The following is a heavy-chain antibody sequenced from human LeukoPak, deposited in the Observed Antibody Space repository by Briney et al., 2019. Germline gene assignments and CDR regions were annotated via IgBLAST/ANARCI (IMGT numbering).Heavy chain of an antibody. CDR3: ARENVYYGSGSYYNTANWFDP. D-gene: IGHD3-10*01. CDR2: IYYSGST. J-gene: IGHJ5*02. V-gene: IGHV4-30-4*01. CDR1: GGSISSGDYY. Sequence: PSQTLSLTCTVSGGSISSGDYYWSWIRQPPGKGLEWIGYIYYSGSTYYNPSLKSRVTISVDTSKNQFSLKLSSVTAADTAVYYCARENVYYGSGSYYNTANWFDPVGQGTLVTVSS.